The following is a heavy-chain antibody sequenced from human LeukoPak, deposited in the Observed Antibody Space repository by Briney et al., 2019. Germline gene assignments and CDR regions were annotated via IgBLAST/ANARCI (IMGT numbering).Heavy chain of an antibody. Sequence: ASVKVSCKASGYTFTSYGISWVRQAPGQGLEWMGWISAYNGNTNYAQKLQGRVTMTTDTSTSTAYMELRSLRSDDTAVYYCARDLTVTTWDYYYYYMDVWGKGTTVTVSS. CDR2: ISAYNGNT. CDR3: ARDLTVTTWDYYYYYMDV. V-gene: IGHV1-18*01. CDR1: GYTFTSYG. J-gene: IGHJ6*03. D-gene: IGHD4-11*01.